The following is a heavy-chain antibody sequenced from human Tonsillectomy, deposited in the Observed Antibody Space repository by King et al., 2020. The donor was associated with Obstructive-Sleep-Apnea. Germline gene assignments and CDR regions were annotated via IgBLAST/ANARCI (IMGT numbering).Heavy chain of an antibody. CDR1: GFSFDDYA. CDR3: AKDERDRVAGILDS. D-gene: IGHD6-19*01. J-gene: IGHJ5*01. CDR2: ISWNSGSI. Sequence: VQLVESGGDLVQPGRSLRLSCVVSGFSFDDYAMHWVRQVPGKGLEWVSGISWNSGSIGYADSVKGRFTISRDNAKNSLYLEMNCLRDEDTALYYCAKDERDRVAGILDSWGQGTPVTVSS. V-gene: IGHV3-9*01.